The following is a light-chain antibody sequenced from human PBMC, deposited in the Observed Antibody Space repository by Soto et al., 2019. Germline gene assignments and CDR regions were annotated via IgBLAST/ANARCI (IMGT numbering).Light chain of an antibody. Sequence: QSVLAQPASVSGSPGQSITISCTGTSSDVGSYNLVSWYQQHPGKAPKLIIYEVTERPSGVSNRLSGSKSGNTASLTISGLQAEDEADYYCCSYAGSSIPVVFGGGTQLTVL. V-gene: IGLV2-23*02. CDR3: CSYAGSSIPVV. CDR1: SSDVGSYNL. J-gene: IGLJ2*01. CDR2: EVT.